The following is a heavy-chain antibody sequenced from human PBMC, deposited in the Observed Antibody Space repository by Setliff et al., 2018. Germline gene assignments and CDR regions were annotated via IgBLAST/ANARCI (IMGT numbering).Heavy chain of an antibody. Sequence: SETLSLTCAVYGGSFSGYYWSWIRQPPGKRLEWIGEIIHSGGTNYNPSLKSRVTISMDTSKNQFSLKLNSVTAADMAVYYCASIAVAETSDYWGQGTLVTVS. CDR2: IIHSGGT. V-gene: IGHV4-34*12. J-gene: IGHJ4*02. CDR1: GGSFSGYY. D-gene: IGHD6-19*01. CDR3: ASIAVAETSDY.